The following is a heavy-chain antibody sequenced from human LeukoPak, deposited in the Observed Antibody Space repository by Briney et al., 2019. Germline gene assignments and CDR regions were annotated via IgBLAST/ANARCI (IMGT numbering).Heavy chain of an antibody. CDR3: ARGGAVTAIDY. J-gene: IGHJ4*02. V-gene: IGHV3-33*01. CDR2: IWYDGSDK. Sequence: PGRSLRLSCAASGFTFSSYGMHWVRQAPDKGLEWVAVIWYDGSDKYYADSVKGRFTISRDNSKNTLYLQMNSLRAEDTAVYYCARGGAVTAIDYWGQGTLVTVSS. D-gene: IGHD2-21*02. CDR1: GFTFSSYG.